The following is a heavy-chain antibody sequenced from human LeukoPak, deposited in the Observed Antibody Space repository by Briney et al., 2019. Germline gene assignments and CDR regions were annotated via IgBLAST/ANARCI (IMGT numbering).Heavy chain of an antibody. V-gene: IGHV3-66*01. CDR3: ARESYYYDSSGYSYYFDY. Sequence: PGGSLRLSCAASGFTVSNNYMSWVRQAPGKGLEWVSVIYSGGSTYYADSVKGRFTISRDNSKNTLYLQLNTLRAEDTAVYYCARESYYYDSSGYSYYFDYWGQGTLVTVSS. CDR1: GFTVSNNY. CDR2: IYSGGST. J-gene: IGHJ4*02. D-gene: IGHD3-22*01.